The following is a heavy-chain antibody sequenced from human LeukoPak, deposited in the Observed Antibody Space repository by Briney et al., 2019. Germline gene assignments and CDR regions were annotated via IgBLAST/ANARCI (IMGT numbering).Heavy chain of an antibody. D-gene: IGHD3-22*01. V-gene: IGHV3-30*02. CDR3: AREQYHYDSSGPTGMLAFDI. CDR1: GFTFSSYG. CDR2: IRYDGSNK. Sequence: PGGSLRLSCAASGFTFSSYGMHWVRQAPGKGLEWVAFIRYDGSNKYYADSVKGRFTISRDNSENTLFLQMNSLRSEDTSVYYCAREQYHYDSSGPTGMLAFDIWGQGTMVIVSS. J-gene: IGHJ3*02.